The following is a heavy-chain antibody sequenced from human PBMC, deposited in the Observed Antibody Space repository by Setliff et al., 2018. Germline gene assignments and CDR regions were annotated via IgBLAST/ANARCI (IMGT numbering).Heavy chain of an antibody. Sequence: KPSETLSLTCTVSGGSINNYYWSWIRQSPGKGLEWIGYIDTSGSTDYNPSLKSRATISVDTSKNQLSLKLSSVTAADTAVYYCAKVPITKVYFYMDVWGKGTAVTVSS. CDR2: IDTSGST. CDR3: AKVPITKVYFYMDV. D-gene: IGHD3-10*01. J-gene: IGHJ6*03. CDR1: GGSINNYY. V-gene: IGHV4-4*08.